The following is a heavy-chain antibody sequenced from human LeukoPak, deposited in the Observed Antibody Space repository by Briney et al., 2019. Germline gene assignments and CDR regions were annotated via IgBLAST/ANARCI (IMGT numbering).Heavy chain of an antibody. V-gene: IGHV3-30*02. D-gene: IGHD3-10*01. J-gene: IGHJ4*02. Sequence: GGSLRLSCAASGFAFSNYAMYWVRQAPGTGLERVAFTTYDGSDKYYADSVKGRFTISRDNSKNTLYLQMNSLRAEDTAAYYCAKDRANAWSSDYWGQGTLVTVSS. CDR3: AKDRANAWSSDY. CDR1: GFAFSNYA. CDR2: TTYDGSDK.